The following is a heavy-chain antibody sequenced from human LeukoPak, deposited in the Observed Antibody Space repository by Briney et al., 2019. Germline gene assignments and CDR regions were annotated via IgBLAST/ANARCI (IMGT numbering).Heavy chain of an antibody. CDR3: ATEGPAGQDFDY. D-gene: IGHD2-2*01. V-gene: IGHV1-69*05. CDR2: IIPIFGTA. J-gene: IGHJ4*02. CDR1: GGTFSSYA. Sequence: GSSVKVSCKASGGTFSSYAISRVRQAPGQGLEWMGGIIPIFGTANYAQKFQGRVTITTDESTSTAYMELSSLRSEDTAVYYCATEGPAGQDFDYWGQGTLVTVSS.